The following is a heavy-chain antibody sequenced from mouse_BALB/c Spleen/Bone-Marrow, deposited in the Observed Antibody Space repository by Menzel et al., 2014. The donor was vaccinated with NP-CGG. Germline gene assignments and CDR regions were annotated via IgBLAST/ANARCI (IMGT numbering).Heavy chain of an antibody. CDR1: GYTFTDYN. D-gene: IGHD2-14*01. Sequence: EVKLMESGPELVKPGASVKISCKASGYTFTDYNMHWVKQSHGKSLEWIGYIYPYNGGTGYNQEFKSKATLTVDNSSSTAYMELRSLTSEDSTVYYCARFRYDWYFDVWGAGTTVTVSS. V-gene: IGHV1S29*02. CDR2: IYPYNGGT. J-gene: IGHJ1*01. CDR3: ARFRYDWYFDV.